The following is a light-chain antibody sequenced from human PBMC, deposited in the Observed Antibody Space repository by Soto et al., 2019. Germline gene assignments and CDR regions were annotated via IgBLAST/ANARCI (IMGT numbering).Light chain of an antibody. CDR3: SSYTRSSTLVV. CDR2: DVS. V-gene: IGLV2-11*01. CDR1: SSDVGGYNY. J-gene: IGLJ2*01. Sequence: QSALTQPRSVSGSPGQSVTISCTGTSSDVGGYNYVSWYQHNPGKAPKLMIFDVSARPSGVPDRFSGSKSANTASLTISGLQAEDEADYYCSSYTRSSTLVVFGGGTKVTVL.